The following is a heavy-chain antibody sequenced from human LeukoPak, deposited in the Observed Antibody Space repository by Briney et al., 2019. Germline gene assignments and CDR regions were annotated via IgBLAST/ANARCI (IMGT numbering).Heavy chain of an antibody. CDR2: IYYSGST. V-gene: IGHV4-39*01. J-gene: IGHJ5*02. CDR1: GSSISSSSYY. CDR3: ARQDNYDFWSGHLWFDP. D-gene: IGHD3-3*01. Sequence: PPETLSLTCTVSGSSISSSSYYWGWIRQPPGKGLEWIGSIYYSGSTYYNPSLKSRVTISVDTSKNQFSLKLSSVTAADTAVYYCARQDNYDFWSGHLWFDPWGQGTLVTVSS.